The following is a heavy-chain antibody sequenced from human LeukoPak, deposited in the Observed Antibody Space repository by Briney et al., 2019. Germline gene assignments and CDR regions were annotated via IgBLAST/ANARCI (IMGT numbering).Heavy chain of an antibody. V-gene: IGHV3-23*01. CDR2: TDSSGGTT. Sequence: RASLRLSCAASGFTFSAYAMSWVRQAPGKGLQWVSTTDSSGGTTYYADSVKGRFTISRDNSENTLYLQVNSLGAEDTAVYYCSNHGGWSRFDSWGQGTLGT. J-gene: IGHJ4*02. CDR1: GFTFSAYA. D-gene: IGHD6-19*01. CDR3: SNHGGWSRFDS.